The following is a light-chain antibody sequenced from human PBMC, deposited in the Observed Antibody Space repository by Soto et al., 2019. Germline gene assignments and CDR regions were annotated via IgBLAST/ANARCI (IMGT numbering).Light chain of an antibody. CDR2: GAS. Sequence: EVVMTQSPATLYVSPGERVTLSCRASQAVGFNLAWYQHKPGQAPRLLIYGASTRVTGIPTRFSGSGSGTKFTLTISSLQSEDFAIYYCQQSYTFGQGTKLEIK. J-gene: IGKJ2*01. V-gene: IGKV3-15*01. CDR1: QAVGFN. CDR3: QQSYT.